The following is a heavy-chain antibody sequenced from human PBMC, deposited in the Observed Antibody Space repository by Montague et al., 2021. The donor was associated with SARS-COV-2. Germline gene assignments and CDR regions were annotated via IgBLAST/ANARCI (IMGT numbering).Heavy chain of an antibody. V-gene: IGHV4-39*01. Sequence: SETLSLTCNVSGDSISSSNYQWAWFRQPPGKGLQWVGSISHSGSSYYNPSRKSRLSIYVDMSKRLFSLDLVSVAVADTAFYYWARGGGGFWTGCYVDSWGQGTLVTVSS. CDR1: GDSISSSNYQ. CDR3: ARGGGGFWTGCYVDS. CDR2: ISHSGSS. D-gene: IGHD3/OR15-3a*01. J-gene: IGHJ4*02.